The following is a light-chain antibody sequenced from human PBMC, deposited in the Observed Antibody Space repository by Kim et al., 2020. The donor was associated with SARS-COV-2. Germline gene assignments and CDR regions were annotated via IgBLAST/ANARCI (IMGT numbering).Light chain of an antibody. V-gene: IGKV1-33*01. J-gene: IGKJ5*01. CDR2: DAS. CDR3: QQYDNLPIA. CDR1: QDISNY. Sequence: AAVGDRVTITCQASQDISNYLNWYQHKPGKAPKLLIYDASNLERGVPSRFSGTGSGTDFTFTMRTLQPEDIATYYCQQYDNLPIAFGQGTRLEI.